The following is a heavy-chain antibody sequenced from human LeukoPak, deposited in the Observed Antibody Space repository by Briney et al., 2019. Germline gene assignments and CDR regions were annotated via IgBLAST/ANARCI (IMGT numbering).Heavy chain of an antibody. CDR1: GYTFTTYA. V-gene: IGHV1-2*06. J-gene: IGHJ6*02. CDR2: INPNSGGT. CDR3: ARDKILVGYYYYGMDV. Sequence: ASVKVSCKTSGYTFTTYAIHWLRQAPGQGLEWMGRINPNSGGTNYAQKFQGRVTMTRDTSISTAYMELSRLRSDDTAVYYCARDKILVGYYYYGMDVWGQGTTVTVSS. D-gene: IGHD2-21*01.